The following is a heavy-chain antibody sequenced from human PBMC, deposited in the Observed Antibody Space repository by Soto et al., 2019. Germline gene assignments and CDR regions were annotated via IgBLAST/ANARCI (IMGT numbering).Heavy chain of an antibody. CDR2: IYYSGSP. J-gene: IGHJ4*02. Sequence: QQQLQESGPGLVKPSETLSLTCTFSGDSISSSKYYWGWIRQPPGKGLEWIGSIYYSGSPYYNSSLKSRVTISVDTSKNRFSLKLTSMTAADTAVYYCATLPRYGDPNAGFWGQGILVTVSS. V-gene: IGHV4-39*02. CDR3: ATLPRYGDPNAGF. CDR1: GDSISSSKYY. D-gene: IGHD4-17*01.